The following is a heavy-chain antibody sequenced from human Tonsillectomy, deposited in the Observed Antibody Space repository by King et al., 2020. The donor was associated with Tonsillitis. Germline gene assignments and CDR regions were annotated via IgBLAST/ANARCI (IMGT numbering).Heavy chain of an antibody. CDR1: GFTFDYYA. D-gene: IGHD3-3*01. Sequence: VQLVESGGGVVQPGGSLRRSCAASGFTFDYYAMHWVRQAPGKGLEWVSLISGEGGSTDYADSVKGRFTISRDNRKNSLYLQMNSLRTEGTALYYCAQSRSYYDFWSGSQDYYYMDVWGKGTTVTVSS. CDR3: AQSRSYYDFWSGSQDYYYMDV. J-gene: IGHJ6*03. CDR2: ISGEGGST. V-gene: IGHV3-43*02.